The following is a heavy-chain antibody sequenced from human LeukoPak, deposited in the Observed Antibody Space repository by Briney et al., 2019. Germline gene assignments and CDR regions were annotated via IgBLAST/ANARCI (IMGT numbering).Heavy chain of an antibody. V-gene: IGHV4-39*01. D-gene: IGHD5-12*01. CDR1: GGSIRSSSYY. CDR3: AKLGGVGYGYSNDS. CDR2: IHYSGAT. J-gene: IGHJ4*02. Sequence: SETLSLTCTVSGGSIRSSSYYWGWIRQPPGKGLEWIGSIHYSGATYYSPSLRSRVTISVDTSKNQFSLKLSSLTAADTAVYYCAKLGGVGYGYSNDSWGQGTLVTVSS.